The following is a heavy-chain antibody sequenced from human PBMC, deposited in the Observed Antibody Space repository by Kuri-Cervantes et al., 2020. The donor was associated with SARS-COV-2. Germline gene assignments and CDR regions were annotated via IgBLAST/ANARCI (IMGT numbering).Heavy chain of an antibody. CDR3: ARGGYGDYLS. Sequence: GSLRLSCTVSGGSISSGDYYWSWIRQPPGKGLEWIGYIYYSGSTNYNPSLKSRVTISVDTSKNQFSLKLSSVTAADTAVYYCARGGYGDYLSWGQGTLVTVSS. CDR1: GGSISSGDYY. V-gene: IGHV4-61*08. J-gene: IGHJ5*02. CDR2: IYYSGST. D-gene: IGHD4-17*01.